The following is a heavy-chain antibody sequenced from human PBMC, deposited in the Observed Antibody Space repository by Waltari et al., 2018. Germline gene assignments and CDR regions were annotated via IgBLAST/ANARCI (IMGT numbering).Heavy chain of an antibody. V-gene: IGHV5-51*01. Sequence: EVQLVQSGAEVKKPGESLKISCKGSGYTFTTYWIGSVRQMPGKGLEGMGICRPWHSDTTYRPSVQGHVTISADVSISTAYLQWSSLECWDTAMYYCARHVVPNSGWSSTYYVYYMVVWGKGTTVTVSS. D-gene: IGHD6-19*01. CDR2: CRPWHSDT. CDR1: GYTFTTYW. J-gene: IGHJ6*03. CDR3: ARHVVPNSGWSSTYYVYYMVV.